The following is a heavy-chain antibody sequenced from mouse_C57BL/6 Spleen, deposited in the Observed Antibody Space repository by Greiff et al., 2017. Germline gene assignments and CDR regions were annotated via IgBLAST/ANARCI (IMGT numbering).Heavy chain of an antibody. CDR3: TLNYYGSSYYYAMDY. J-gene: IGHJ4*01. D-gene: IGHD1-1*01. CDR2: IDPETGGT. V-gene: IGHV1-15*01. Sequence: VKLQQSGAELVRPGASVTLSCKASGYTFTDYEMHWVQQTPVHGLEWIGAIDPETGGTAYNQKFKGKAILTADKYSSTAYMELRSLTSEDSAVYYCTLNYYGSSYYYAMDYWGQGTSVTVSS. CDR1: GYTFTDYE.